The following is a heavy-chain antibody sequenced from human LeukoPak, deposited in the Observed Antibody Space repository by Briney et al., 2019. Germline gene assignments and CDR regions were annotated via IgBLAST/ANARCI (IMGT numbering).Heavy chain of an antibody. Sequence: GGSLRLSCAASGFTFSGHAMHWLGQPPGVGLAGVAIIGNDGRDQYYSESVKGRFTISRDNSKNTLFLQLNSLRPEDTALYLCARDLMWGFDYWGQGTLVTVSS. V-gene: IGHV3-30*02. CDR1: GFTFSGHA. CDR3: ARDLMWGFDY. CDR2: IGNDGRDQ. D-gene: IGHD7-27*01. J-gene: IGHJ4*02.